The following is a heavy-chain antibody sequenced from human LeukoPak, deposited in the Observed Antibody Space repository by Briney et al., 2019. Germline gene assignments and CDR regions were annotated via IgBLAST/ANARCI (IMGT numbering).Heavy chain of an antibody. Sequence: GGSLRLSCAAPGFTFSSYAMTWIRQAPGKGLEWVSTLSGSGGSTYYADSVKGRFTISRDNSDNTLYLQMSSLRAEDTAVYYCSRDQGGIVGPSGEVDYRGQGTLVTVSS. J-gene: IGHJ4*02. CDR2: LSGSGGST. V-gene: IGHV3-23*01. CDR1: GFTFSSYA. CDR3: SRDQGGIVGPSGEVDY. D-gene: IGHD1-26*01.